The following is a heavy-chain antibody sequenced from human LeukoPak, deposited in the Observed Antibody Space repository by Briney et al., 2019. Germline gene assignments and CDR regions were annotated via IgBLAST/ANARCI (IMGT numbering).Heavy chain of an antibody. D-gene: IGHD1-26*01. J-gene: IGHJ4*02. CDR2: ISAYNGNT. CDR3: ARAPGIVGATTDPDY. V-gene: IGHV1-18*01. Sequence: GASVKVSCKASGYTFTSYGISWVRQAPGQGLEWMGWISAYNGNTNYAQKLQGRVTMTTDTSTSTAYMELRSLRSDDTAVYYCARAPGIVGATTDPDYWGQGTLVTVSS. CDR1: GYTFTSYG.